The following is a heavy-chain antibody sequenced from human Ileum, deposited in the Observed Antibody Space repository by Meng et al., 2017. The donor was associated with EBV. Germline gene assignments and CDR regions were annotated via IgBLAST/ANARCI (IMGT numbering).Heavy chain of an antibody. CDR1: GGSITSYSYY. D-gene: IGHD2-21*02. CDR2: IYHTGST. CDR3: ARRDTAWFDP. V-gene: IGHV4-39*01. Sequence: QLPLQESDPGLVKPSETLSLTCSVSGGSITSYSYYWGWIRQPPGKGLEWIATIYHTGSTYYNPSLKSRVTISVDTSKNEFSLKVTSVTAADTALYYCARRDTAWFDPWGRGTLVTVFS. J-gene: IGHJ5*02.